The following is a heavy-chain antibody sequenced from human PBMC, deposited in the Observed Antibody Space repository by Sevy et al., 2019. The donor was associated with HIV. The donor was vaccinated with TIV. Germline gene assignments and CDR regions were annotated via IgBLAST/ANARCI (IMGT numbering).Heavy chain of an antibody. V-gene: IGHV3-48*03. CDR3: ARDDRGYSGYDRGNFDY. J-gene: IGHJ4*02. D-gene: IGHD5-12*01. CDR2: ISSSGSTI. Sequence: GGSLRLSCAASGFTFSSYEMNWVRQAPGKGLEWVSYISSSGSTIYYADSVKGRLTISRDNAKNSLYLQMNSLRAEDTAVYYCARDDRGYSGYDRGNFDYWGQGTLVTVSS. CDR1: GFTFSSYE.